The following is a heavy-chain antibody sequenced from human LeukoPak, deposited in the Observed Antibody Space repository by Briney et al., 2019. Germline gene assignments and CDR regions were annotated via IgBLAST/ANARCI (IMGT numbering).Heavy chain of an antibody. D-gene: IGHD5-18*01. CDR3: ARGYSYGYGLDY. J-gene: IGHJ4*02. CDR2: IYYSGST. CDR1: GGSISSYY. Sequence: SETLSLTCTVSGGSISSYYWSWIRQPPGKGLGWIGYIYYSGSTNYNPSLKSRVTISVDTSKNQFSLKLSSVTAADTAVYYCARGYSYGYGLDYWGQGTLVTVSS. V-gene: IGHV4-59*01.